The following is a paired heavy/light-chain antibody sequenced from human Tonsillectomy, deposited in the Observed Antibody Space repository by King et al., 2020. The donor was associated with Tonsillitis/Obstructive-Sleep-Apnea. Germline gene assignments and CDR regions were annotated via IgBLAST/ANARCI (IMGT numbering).Light chain of an antibody. V-gene: IGLV1-40*01. Sequence: QSVLTQPPSVSGAPGQRVTISCTGSSSNIGAGYDVHWYQQLPGTAPKLLIYGNSNRPSGVPDRFSGSKSGTSASLAITGLQAEDEADYYCQSYDSSLSGSEVFGTGTKVTVL. CDR2: GNS. J-gene: IGLJ1*01. CDR1: SSNIGAGYD. CDR3: QSYDSSLSGSEV.
Heavy chain of an antibody. CDR3: ARDTRELAWQQLGQYYYYGMDV. CDR2: INSDGSST. J-gene: IGHJ6*02. Sequence: EVQLVESGGGLVQPGGSLRLSCAASGFTFSSYWMHWVRQAPGKGLVWVSRINSDGSSTSYADSVKGRFTISRDNAKNTLYLQMNSLRAEDTAVYYCARDTRELAWQQLGQYYYYGMDVWGQGTTVTVSS. CDR1: GFTFSSYW. D-gene: IGHD6-13*01. V-gene: IGHV3-74*01.